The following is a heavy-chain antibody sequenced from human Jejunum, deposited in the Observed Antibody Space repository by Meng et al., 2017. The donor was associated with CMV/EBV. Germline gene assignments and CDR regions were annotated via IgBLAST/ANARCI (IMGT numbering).Heavy chain of an antibody. V-gene: IGHV3-74*01. CDR2: INSDGSNT. CDR3: ARATYDYGSGTNYYYYGMDV. Sequence: YGMDWVRQVPGKGLVWVSLINSDGSNTSYADSVKGRFTISRDNAKNTLYLQMSSLRAEDTAVYYCARATYDYGSGTNYYYYGMDVWGQGTTVTVSS. D-gene: IGHD3-10*01. CDR1: YG. J-gene: IGHJ6*02.